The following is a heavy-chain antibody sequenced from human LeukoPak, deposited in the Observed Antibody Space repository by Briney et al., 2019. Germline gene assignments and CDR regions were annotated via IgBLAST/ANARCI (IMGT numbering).Heavy chain of an antibody. CDR1: GFTFSSYE. D-gene: IGHD6-19*01. CDR3: ASDGGIAVAAEVYFDY. CDR2: ISSSGSTI. Sequence: GGSLRLSCAASGFTFSSYEMNWVRQAPGKGLEWVSYISSSGSTIYYADSVKGRFTISRDNAKNSLYLQMNSLRAEDTAVYYCASDGGIAVAAEVYFDYWGQGTLVTVSS. J-gene: IGHJ4*02. V-gene: IGHV3-48*03.